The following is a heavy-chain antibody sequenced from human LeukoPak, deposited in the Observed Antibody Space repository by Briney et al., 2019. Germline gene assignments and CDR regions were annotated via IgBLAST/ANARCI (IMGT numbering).Heavy chain of an antibody. J-gene: IGHJ4*02. CDR1: GYTFTSYA. Sequence: GASVKVSCKASGYTFTSYAMHWVRQAPGQRLEWMGWINAGNGNTKYSQKFQGRVTITRDTSASTAYMELSSLRSEDTAVYYCARDLPGMVFLLLDYWGQGTLVTVSS. V-gene: IGHV1-3*01. D-gene: IGHD3-22*01. CDR3: ARDLPGMVFLLLDY. CDR2: INAGNGNT.